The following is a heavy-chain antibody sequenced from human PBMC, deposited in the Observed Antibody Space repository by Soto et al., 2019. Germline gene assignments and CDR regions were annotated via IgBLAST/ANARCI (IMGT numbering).Heavy chain of an antibody. CDR1: GFTLNTFS. CDR3: VRGRSDSLMDV. CDR2: ISSSRATI. Sequence: GGSLRLSCAGSGFTLNTFSMNWVRQAPGKGLEWVSYISSSRATIYYADSVKGRFTISRDDAKNSLYLQMSSLRDDDTAVYYCVRGRSDSLMDVWGQGTTVTVSS. D-gene: IGHD2-15*01. J-gene: IGHJ6*02. V-gene: IGHV3-48*02.